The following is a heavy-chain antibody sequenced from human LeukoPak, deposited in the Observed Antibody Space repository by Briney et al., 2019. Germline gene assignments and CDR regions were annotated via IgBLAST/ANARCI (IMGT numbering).Heavy chain of an antibody. CDR3: AKGIGPLGY. V-gene: IGHV3-9*01. CDR1: GFTFDDYA. J-gene: IGHJ4*02. CDR2: ISWNSGSI. D-gene: IGHD2-21*01. Sequence: GGSLRLSCAASGFTFDDYAMHWVRQAPGKGLEWVSGISWNSGSIGYADSVKGRFTISRDNAKNSLYLQMNSLRAEDTALYYCAKGIGPLGYWGRGTLVTVSS.